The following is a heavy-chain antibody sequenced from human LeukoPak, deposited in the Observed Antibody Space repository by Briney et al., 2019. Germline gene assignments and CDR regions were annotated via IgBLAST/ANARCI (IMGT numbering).Heavy chain of an antibody. CDR2: IYDSGST. Sequence: PSETLSLTCTVSGGSMSSSSYYWVWIRQPPGRGLEWIGYIYDSGSTYYNPSLKSRVTISIDMSKNQFSLKLSSVTAADTALYYCARDRGIMLTFGGVVAKGAHYWGQGTLVTVSS. V-gene: IGHV4-39*07. CDR1: GGSMSSSSYY. J-gene: IGHJ4*02. D-gene: IGHD3-16*02. CDR3: ARDRGIMLTFGGVVAKGAHY.